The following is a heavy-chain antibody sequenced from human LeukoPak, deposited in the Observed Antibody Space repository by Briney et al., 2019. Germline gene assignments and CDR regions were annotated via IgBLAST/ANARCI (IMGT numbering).Heavy chain of an antibody. CDR1: GYTFTSYG. D-gene: IGHD5-18*01. CDR3: ARSPRGYSYGSIDY. J-gene: IGHJ4*02. Sequence: ASVKVSCKTSGYTFTSYGISWVRQAPGQGLEWMGWISAYNGNTNYAQKLQGRVTMTTDTSTSTAYMELRSLRSDDTAVYYCARSPRGYSYGSIDYWGQGTLVTVSS. V-gene: IGHV1-18*01. CDR2: ISAYNGNT.